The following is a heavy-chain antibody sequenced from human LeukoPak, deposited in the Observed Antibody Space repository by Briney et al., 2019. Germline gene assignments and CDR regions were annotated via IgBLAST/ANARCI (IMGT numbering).Heavy chain of an antibody. J-gene: IGHJ4*02. CDR3: ASVFYDSSAIFDY. Sequence: SETLSLTCTVSGYSITSAYYWGWIRQPPGKGLEWIGSFFLKGSTYYNPSLKSRVTISVDTSKNQFSLKLSSVTAADTAVYYCASVFYDSSAIFDYWGQGTLVTVSS. CDR2: FFLKGST. CDR1: GYSITSAYY. V-gene: IGHV4-38-2*02. D-gene: IGHD3-22*01.